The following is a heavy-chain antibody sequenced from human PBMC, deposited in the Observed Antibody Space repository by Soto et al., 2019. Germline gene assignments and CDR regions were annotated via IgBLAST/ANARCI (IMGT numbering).Heavy chain of an antibody. D-gene: IGHD3-16*01. CDR2: IYPADSDT. Sequence: PGESLKISCKGSGYSFMTYWIGWLRQMPGKGLEWMGTIYPADSDTKYNPSLQGQVTISVDTSKSTAYLQWSSLRASDTATYFCARYDRGADFWGQGTQVTVSS. J-gene: IGHJ4*02. CDR3: ARYDRGADF. CDR1: GYSFMTYW. V-gene: IGHV5-51*01.